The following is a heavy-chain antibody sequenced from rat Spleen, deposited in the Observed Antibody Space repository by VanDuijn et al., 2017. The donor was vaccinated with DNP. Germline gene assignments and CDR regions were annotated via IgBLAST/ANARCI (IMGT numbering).Heavy chain of an antibody. V-gene: IGHV5-31*01. D-gene: IGHD1-11*01. J-gene: IGHJ3*01. CDR1: GFTFNNYW. Sequence: EVQLVESGGGLVQPGRSLKLSCVASGFTFNNYWMTWIRQAPGKGLEWVATISDDGITTYYRDFVKGRFTISRDNAKSTLYLQMDSLRSEDTATYYCTRAEGTGFPYWGQGTLVSVSS. CDR3: TRAEGTGFPY. CDR2: ISDDGITT.